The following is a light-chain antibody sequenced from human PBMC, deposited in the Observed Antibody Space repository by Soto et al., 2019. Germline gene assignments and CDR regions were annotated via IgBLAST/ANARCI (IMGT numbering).Light chain of an antibody. CDR3: LQYGDSSGWT. CDR2: DTF. V-gene: IGKV3-20*01. Sequence: EIVLTQSPGTLSLSPGERATLSCRGSLSFISSYLVWYQQKPGQAPRLLIYDTFRRATGIPDRFSGSASGTDFTLTISRLEPEDFAVYFCLQYGDSSGWTFGQGTKVDIK. CDR1: LSFISSY. J-gene: IGKJ1*01.